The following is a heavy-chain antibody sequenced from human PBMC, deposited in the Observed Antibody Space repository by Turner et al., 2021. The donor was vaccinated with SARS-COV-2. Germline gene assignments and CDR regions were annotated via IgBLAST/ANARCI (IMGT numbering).Heavy chain of an antibody. CDR3: ARDHRPVVVPAAKRAGSYYYGMDV. V-gene: IGHV3-21*01. CDR2: ISSSSSYI. CDR1: GFPFSSYS. J-gene: IGHJ6*02. Sequence: EVQLVESGGGLVKPGGSLSLSCAASGFPFSSYSMNWVRQAPGKGLEWVSSISSSSSYIYYADSVKGRFTISRDNAKNSLYLQMNSLRAEDTAVYYCARDHRPVVVPAAKRAGSYYYGMDVWGQGTTVTVSS. D-gene: IGHD2-2*01.